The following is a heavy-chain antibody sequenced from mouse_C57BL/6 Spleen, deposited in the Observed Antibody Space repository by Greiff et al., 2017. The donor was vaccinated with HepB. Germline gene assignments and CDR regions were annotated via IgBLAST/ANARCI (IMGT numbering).Heavy chain of an antibody. CDR2: IYPGNSDT. D-gene: IGHD2-4*01. J-gene: IGHJ1*03. V-gene: IGHV1-5*01. Sequence: VQLQQSGTVLARPGASVKMSCKTSGYTFTSYWMHWVKQRPGQGLEWIGAIYPGNSDTSYNQKFKGKAKLTAVTSASTAYMELSSLTNEDSAVYYCTRYDYDVDWYFDVWGTGTTVTVSS. CDR3: TRYDYDVDWYFDV. CDR1: GYTFTSYW.